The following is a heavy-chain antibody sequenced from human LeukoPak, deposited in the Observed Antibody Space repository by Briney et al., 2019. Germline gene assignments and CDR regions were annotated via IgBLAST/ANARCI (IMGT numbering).Heavy chain of an antibody. V-gene: IGHV1-69*01. CDR2: IIPIFGTA. CDR3: ASRSAKGGYFDY. Sequence: GSSVKVSCKASGGTFSSYAISWVRQAPGQGLEWMGGIIPIFGTANYAQKFQGRVTITADESTSTAYMELSSLRSEDTAVYYCASRSAKGGYFDYWGQGTLVTVSS. J-gene: IGHJ4*02. D-gene: IGHD2-2*01. CDR1: GGTFSSYA.